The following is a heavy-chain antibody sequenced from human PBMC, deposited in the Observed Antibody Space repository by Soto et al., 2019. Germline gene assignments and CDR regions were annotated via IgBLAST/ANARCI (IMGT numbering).Heavy chain of an antibody. CDR3: ARAKSGYNYYYYYGMDV. J-gene: IGHJ6*02. CDR2: MNPNSGNT. CDR1: GYTFTSYD. Sequence: ASVKVSCKASGYTFTSYDINWVRQATGQGLEWMGWMNPNSGNTGYAQKFQGRVTMTRDNSISTAYMELSSLRSEDTAVYYCARAKSGYNYYYYYGMDVWGQGTTVTVSS. V-gene: IGHV1-8*01. D-gene: IGHD5-12*01.